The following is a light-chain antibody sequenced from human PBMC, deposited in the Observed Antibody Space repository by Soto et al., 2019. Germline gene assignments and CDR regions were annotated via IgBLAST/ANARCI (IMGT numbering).Light chain of an antibody. CDR1: QSVSSK. J-gene: IGKJ5*01. V-gene: IGKV3-15*01. CDR3: QQYNTWPPIT. Sequence: EIVMTQSPATLSVSPGERATLSCRASQSVSSKLAWYQQKPGQAPRLLIYGASTRATGIPARFSGSGSGTEFTLTIRSLQSEDFAVYYCQQYNTWPPITFGQGTRREIK. CDR2: GAS.